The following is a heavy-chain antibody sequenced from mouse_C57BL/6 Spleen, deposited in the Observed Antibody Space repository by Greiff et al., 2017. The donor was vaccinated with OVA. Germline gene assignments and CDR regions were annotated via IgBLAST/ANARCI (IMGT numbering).Heavy chain of an antibody. CDR3: TRLYYYGSSDAMDY. CDR2: ISSGGDYI. J-gene: IGHJ4*01. D-gene: IGHD1-1*01. CDR1: GFTFSSYA. V-gene: IGHV5-9-1*02. Sequence: EVQLVESGEGLVKPGGSLKLSCAASGFTFSSYAMSWVRQTPEKRLEWVAYISSGGDYIYYADTVKGRFTISRDNARNTLYLQMSSLKSEDTAMYYCTRLYYYGSSDAMDYWGQGTSVTVSS.